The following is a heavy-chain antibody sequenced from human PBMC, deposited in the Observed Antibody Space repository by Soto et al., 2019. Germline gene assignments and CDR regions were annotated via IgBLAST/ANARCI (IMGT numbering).Heavy chain of an antibody. CDR2: IKYDGSTT. D-gene: IGHD3-10*01. V-gene: IGHV3-74*01. CDR1: GFTFSSSW. Sequence: EGQLEESGGALVQPGGSLRLSCAASGFTFSSSWMHWVRQVPGGGLVWISRIKYDGSTTNYAASVQGRFTISRDNADNMVYLQMNSLRADDTAVYYGARGALGRYWFEPWGQGTLVTVYS. J-gene: IGHJ5*02. CDR3: ARGALGRYWFEP.